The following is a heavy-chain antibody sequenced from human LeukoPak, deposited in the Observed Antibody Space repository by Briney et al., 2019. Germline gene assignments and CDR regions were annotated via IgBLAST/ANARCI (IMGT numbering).Heavy chain of an antibody. CDR3: ARGLLRGYSYGYGY. D-gene: IGHD5-18*01. CDR2: IYYSGST. CDR1: GGSISSGGYY. V-gene: IGHV4-31*03. J-gene: IGHJ4*02. Sequence: PSEILSLTCTVSGGSISSGGYYWSWIRQHPGKGLEWIGYIYYSGSTYYNPSLESRVTISVDTSKNQFSLKLSSVTAADTAVYYCARGLLRGYSYGYGYWGQGTLVTVSS.